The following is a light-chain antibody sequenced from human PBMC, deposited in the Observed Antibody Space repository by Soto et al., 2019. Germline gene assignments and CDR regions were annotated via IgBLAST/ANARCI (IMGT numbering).Light chain of an antibody. CDR3: SSYTSSANYV. CDR1: SIDIAPYNY. V-gene: IGLV2-14*01. CDR2: KVS. Sequence: QSALTQPASVSGATGQSLTISCAGTSIDIAPYNYVSWYPQDPGKAPKLRSYKVSYRPSGISNRVSGSKSGNTAYLTISGLQAEDEADYYCSSYTSSANYVFGTGTKVTVL. J-gene: IGLJ1*01.